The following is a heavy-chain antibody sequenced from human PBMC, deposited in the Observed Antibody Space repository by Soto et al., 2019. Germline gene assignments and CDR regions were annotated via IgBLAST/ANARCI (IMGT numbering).Heavy chain of an antibody. CDR3: ARGNNYGSGSYYPHPNWFDP. D-gene: IGHD3-10*01. V-gene: IGHV3-66*01. CDR2: IYSGGST. Sequence: GGSLRLSCAASGFTVSSNYMSWVRQAPGKGLEWVSVIYSGGSTYYADSVKGRFTISRDNSKNTLYLQMNSLRAEDTAVYYCARGNNYGSGSYYPHPNWFDPWGQGTLVTVSS. J-gene: IGHJ5*02. CDR1: GFTVSSNY.